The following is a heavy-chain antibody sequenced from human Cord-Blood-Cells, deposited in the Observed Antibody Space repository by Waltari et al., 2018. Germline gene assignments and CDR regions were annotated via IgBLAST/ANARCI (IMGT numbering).Heavy chain of an antibody. V-gene: IGHV4-39*01. CDR1: GGSISSSSYY. Sequence: QLQLQESGPGLVKPSETLSLTCTVSGGSISSSSYYWGWIRQPPGKGLEWIGSIYYSGSTYYNPSLKSRVTISVDTSKNQFSLKLSSVTAADTVVYYCARRHSGSYDAFDIWGQGTMVTVSS. CDR2: IYYSGST. CDR3: ARRHSGSYDAFDI. D-gene: IGHD1-26*01. J-gene: IGHJ3*02.